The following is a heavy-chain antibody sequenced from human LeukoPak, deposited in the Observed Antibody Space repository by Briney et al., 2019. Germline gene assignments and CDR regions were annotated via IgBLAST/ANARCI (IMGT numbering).Heavy chain of an antibody. V-gene: IGHV1-46*01. CDR3: ARDGEYYDSRGSYFDS. J-gene: IGHJ4*02. CDR1: GYTFTSYY. Sequence: GASVKVSCKASGYTFTSYYMHWVRQAPGQGLEWMGIINPSSGSTGNAQKFQGRVTMTRDTSTSTVYLELSNLRSDDTAVYYCARDGEYYDSRGSYFDSWGQGTLVTVSS. CDR2: INPSSGST. D-gene: IGHD3-22*01.